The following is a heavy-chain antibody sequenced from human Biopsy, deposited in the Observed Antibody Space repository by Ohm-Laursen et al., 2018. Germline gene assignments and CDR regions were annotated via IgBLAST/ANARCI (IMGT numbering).Heavy chain of an antibody. D-gene: IGHD1-1*01. CDR1: GYSFTELA. CDR2: FAPDNGRI. CDR3: AADINVWNVNY. J-gene: IGHJ4*02. Sequence: ASVKVSCKASGYSFTELALHWVRQAPGHGLEWMGGFAPDNGRIFYSQKFQGRVTMTEDTSTSTDYMELWRLRSDDTAVYYCAADINVWNVNYWGQGTQVIVSS. V-gene: IGHV1-24*01.